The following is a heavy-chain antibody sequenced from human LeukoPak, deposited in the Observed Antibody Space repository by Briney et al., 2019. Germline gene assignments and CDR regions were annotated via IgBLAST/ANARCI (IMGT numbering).Heavy chain of an antibody. V-gene: IGHV3-30*04. D-gene: IGHD6-19*01. CDR2: ISYDGNNK. CDR1: GYTFTSYG. CDR3: ARDRGRQAVAGTYDAFDI. J-gene: IGHJ3*02. Sequence: SCKASGYTFTSYGISWVRQAPGKGLEWVAVISYDGNNKFYADSVKGRFIISRDNSKKTLNLQMFRVRTEDMAVYFCARDRGRQAVAGTYDAFDIWGLGTVVTVSS.